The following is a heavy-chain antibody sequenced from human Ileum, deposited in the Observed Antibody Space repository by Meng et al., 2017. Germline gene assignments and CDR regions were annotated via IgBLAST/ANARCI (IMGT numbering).Heavy chain of an antibody. CDR2: IYYSGNT. CDR3: ARDRRDSSGWFYFDY. V-gene: IGHV4-59*02. CDR1: GGSVISS. Sequence: QGHVPVSGPGRVRLSETLSLTCTVSGGSVISSWSWIRQPPGKGLEWIGHIYYSGNTNYNPSLKSRVTISVDTSKNQFSLKLSSVTAADTAVYFCARDRRDSSGWFYFDYWAQGTLVTVSS. D-gene: IGHD6-19*01. J-gene: IGHJ4*02.